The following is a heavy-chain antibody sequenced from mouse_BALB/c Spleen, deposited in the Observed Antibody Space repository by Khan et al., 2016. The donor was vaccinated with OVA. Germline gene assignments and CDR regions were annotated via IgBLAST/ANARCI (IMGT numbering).Heavy chain of an antibody. Sequence: QVQLQQPGAELVKPGASVKLSCKASGYPLTSYWLHWVKQRPGQGLEWIGEIDPSDSYTNYNQKFKGTATLTVDKSSSTTYMQLSSLTSEDSAVYYCARSFHYGSSTWFAYWGQGTLVTVSA. CDR2: IDPSDSYT. V-gene: IGHV1-69*02. CDR1: GYPLTSYW. CDR3: ARSFHYGSSTWFAY. J-gene: IGHJ3*01. D-gene: IGHD1-1*01.